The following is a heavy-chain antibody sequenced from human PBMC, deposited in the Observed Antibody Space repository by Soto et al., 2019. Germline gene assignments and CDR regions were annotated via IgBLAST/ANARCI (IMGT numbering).Heavy chain of an antibody. D-gene: IGHD5-18*01. CDR2: ISGSGGST. Sequence: GGSLRLSCAASGFTFSSYSMNWVRQAPGKGLEWVSAISGSGGSTYYADSVKGRFTISRDNSKNTLYLQMNSLRAEDTAVYYCAKETYTAMVRGYFDLWGRGTLVTVSS. J-gene: IGHJ2*01. V-gene: IGHV3-23*01. CDR1: GFTFSSYS. CDR3: AKETYTAMVRGYFDL.